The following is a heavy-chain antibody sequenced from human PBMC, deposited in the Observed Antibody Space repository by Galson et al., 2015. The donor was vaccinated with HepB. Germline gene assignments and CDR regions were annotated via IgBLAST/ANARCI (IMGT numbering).Heavy chain of an antibody. CDR2: ISGINGDT. D-gene: IGHD1-26*01. V-gene: IGHV1-18*04. CDR1: GYTFTSYD. J-gene: IGHJ6*02. CDR3: ARGGGSSARGMDV. Sequence: SVKVSCKASGYTFTSYDVSWVRQAPGQGLEWMGWISGINGDTNYAQKLRGRVTVTTDTSTSTAYMELRSLRSDDTAVYYCARGGGSSARGMDVWGQGTTVTVSS.